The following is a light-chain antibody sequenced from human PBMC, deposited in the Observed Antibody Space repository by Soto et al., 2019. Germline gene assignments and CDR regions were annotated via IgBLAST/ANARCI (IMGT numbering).Light chain of an antibody. CDR1: SSNIGAGYE. Sequence: QSVLTQPPSVSEAPGQRVTISCTGSSSNIGAGYEAHWYQQVPGTAPKLLIYETNNRPSGVPDRFSGSKSGTSASLATTGLQAEDEAEYYCQSYDSSLSGYVFGTGTKVTVL. CDR2: ETN. J-gene: IGLJ1*01. CDR3: QSYDSSLSGYV. V-gene: IGLV1-40*01.